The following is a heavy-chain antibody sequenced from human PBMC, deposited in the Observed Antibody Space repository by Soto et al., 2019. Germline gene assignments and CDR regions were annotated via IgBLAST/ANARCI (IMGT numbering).Heavy chain of an antibody. CDR3: ARVLTGSWNWFDP. J-gene: IGHJ5*02. V-gene: IGHV3-74*01. CDR1: GFTFSSYW. CDR2: INSDGSRT. D-gene: IGHD6-13*01. Sequence: EVQLVESGGGLVQPGESLRLSCAASGFTFSSYWMHWVRQAPGKGLVWVSRINSDGSRTNYADSVKGRFTVSRDNAKNTKYLEMNSLRAEGTAVYYCARVLTGSWNWFDPWGQGTLVTVSS.